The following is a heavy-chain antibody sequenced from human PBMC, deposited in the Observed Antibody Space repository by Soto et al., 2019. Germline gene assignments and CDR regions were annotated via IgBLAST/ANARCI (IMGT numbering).Heavy chain of an antibody. J-gene: IGHJ5*02. CDR2: IYYSGST. CDR1: GGSISSYY. Sequence: PSETLSLTCTVSGGSISSYYWSWIRQPPGKGLEWIGYIYYSGSTNYNPSLKSRVTISVDTSKNQFSLKLSSVTAADTAVYYCARDHGSCWFDPWGQGTLVTVS. D-gene: IGHD3-10*01. CDR3: ARDHGSCWFDP. V-gene: IGHV4-59*01.